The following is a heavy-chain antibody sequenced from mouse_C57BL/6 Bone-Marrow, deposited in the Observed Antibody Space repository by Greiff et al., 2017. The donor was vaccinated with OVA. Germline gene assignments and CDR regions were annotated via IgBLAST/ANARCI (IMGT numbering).Heavy chain of an antibody. V-gene: IGHV1-54*01. D-gene: IGHD1-1*01. CDR3: ARYFYYGSSLYAMDY. CDR2: INPGSGGT. J-gene: IGHJ4*01. Sequence: VKVVESGAELVRPGTSVKVSCKASGYAFTNYLIEWVKQRPGQGLEWIGVINPGSGGTNYNEKFKGKATLTADKSSSTAYMQLSSLTSEDSAVYFCARYFYYGSSLYAMDYWGQGTSVTVSS. CDR1: GYAFTNYL.